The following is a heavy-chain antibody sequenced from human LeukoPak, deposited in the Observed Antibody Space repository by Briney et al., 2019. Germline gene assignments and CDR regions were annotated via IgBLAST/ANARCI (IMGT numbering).Heavy chain of an antibody. J-gene: IGHJ4*02. CDR3: ARRVCSSTSCYGPDY. D-gene: IGHD2-2*01. CDR1: GYTFTGYY. Sequence: ASVKVSCKASGYTFTGYYMHWVRQAPGQGLEWMGRINPNSGGTNYAQKFQGRVTMTRDTSISTAYMELSRLRSDDTAVYYCARRVCSSTSCYGPDYWGQGTLVTISS. V-gene: IGHV1-2*06. CDR2: INPNSGGT.